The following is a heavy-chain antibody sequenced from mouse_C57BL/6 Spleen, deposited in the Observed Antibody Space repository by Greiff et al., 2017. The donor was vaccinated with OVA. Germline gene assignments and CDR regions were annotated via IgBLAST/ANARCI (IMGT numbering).Heavy chain of an antibody. D-gene: IGHD2-3*01. J-gene: IGHJ3*01. Sequence: EVQGVESGGDLVKPGGSLKLSCAASGFTFSSYGMSWVRQTPDKRLEWVATISSGGSYTYYPDSVKGRFTISRDNAKNTLYLQMSSLKSEDTAMYYCARHGNDGYYWFAYWGQGTLVTVSA. CDR1: GFTFSSYG. CDR2: ISSGGSYT. V-gene: IGHV5-6*01. CDR3: ARHGNDGYYWFAY.